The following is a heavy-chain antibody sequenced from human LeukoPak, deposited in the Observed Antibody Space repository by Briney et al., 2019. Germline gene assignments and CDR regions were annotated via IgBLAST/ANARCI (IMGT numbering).Heavy chain of an antibody. D-gene: IGHD4-17*01. CDR3: ARMTTVTTEGI. CDR1: GFTSSSYG. Sequence: PGGSLRLSCAASGFTSSSYGMHWVRQAPGKGLEWVAVISYDGSNKYYADSVKGRFTSSRDNAKNILYLQMNNLRAEDTAVYYCARMTTVTTEGIWGQGTMVTVSS. CDR2: ISYDGSNK. V-gene: IGHV3-30*03. J-gene: IGHJ3*02.